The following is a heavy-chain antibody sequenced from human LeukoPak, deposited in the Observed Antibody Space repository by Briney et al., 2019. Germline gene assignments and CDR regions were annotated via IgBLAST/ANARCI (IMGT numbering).Heavy chain of an antibody. D-gene: IGHD2-2*01. Sequence: ASVKVSCKASGYTFTSYYMHWVRQAPGQGLEWMGIINPSGGSTSYAQKFQGRVTMTRDMSTSTVYMKLSSLRSEDTAVYHCARADIVVVPAAPAYYMDVWGKGTTVTVSS. CDR1: GYTFTSYY. CDR3: ARADIVVVPAAPAYYMDV. CDR2: INPSGGST. J-gene: IGHJ6*03. V-gene: IGHV1-46*01.